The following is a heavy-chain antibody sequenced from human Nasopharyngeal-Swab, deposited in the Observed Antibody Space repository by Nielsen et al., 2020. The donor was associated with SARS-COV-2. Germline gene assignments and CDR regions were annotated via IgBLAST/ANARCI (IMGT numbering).Heavy chain of an antibody. J-gene: IGHJ6*02. V-gene: IGHV1-18*01. D-gene: IGHD3-9*01. CDR1: GYTFPSYG. Sequence: ASVNVSCKASGYTFPSYGISWVRQAPGQGLDWMGWISAYNGNTNYAQKLQGRVTMTTDTSTSTAYMELRSLRSDDTAVYYCARGTYYDILTGYYPWDYYGMDVWGQGTTVTVSS. CDR3: ARGTYYDILTGYYPWDYYGMDV. CDR2: ISAYNGNT.